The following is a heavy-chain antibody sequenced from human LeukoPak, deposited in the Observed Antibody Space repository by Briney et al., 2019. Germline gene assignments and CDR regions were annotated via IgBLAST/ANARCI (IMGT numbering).Heavy chain of an antibody. CDR3: AKDPTYSGYGGLDV. Sequence: GGSLRLSCTASGFSFSRYGMHWVRQAPGKGLEWVAYIRYDGSNIYYADSVKGRFTISRDNSKNTLYLQMNSLRAEDTAVYYCAKDPTYSGYGGLDVWGKGTTVSVSS. J-gene: IGHJ6*04. V-gene: IGHV3-30*02. D-gene: IGHD5-12*01. CDR1: GFSFSRYG. CDR2: IRYDGSNI.